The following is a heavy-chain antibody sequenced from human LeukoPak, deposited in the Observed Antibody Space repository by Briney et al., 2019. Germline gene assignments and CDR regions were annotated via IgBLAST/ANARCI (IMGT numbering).Heavy chain of an antibody. D-gene: IGHD3-16*01. J-gene: IGHJ6*03. V-gene: IGHV1-69*05. CDR1: GGTFSSYA. Sequence: SVKVSCKASGGTFSSYAISWVRQAPGQGLELMGRIIPIFGTTNSAQKFHGRVTITTDESTSTAYMELSSLRSEDTAVYYCARAGGYYFYMDVWGKGTTLTVSS. CDR3: ARAGGYYFYMDV. CDR2: IIPIFGTT.